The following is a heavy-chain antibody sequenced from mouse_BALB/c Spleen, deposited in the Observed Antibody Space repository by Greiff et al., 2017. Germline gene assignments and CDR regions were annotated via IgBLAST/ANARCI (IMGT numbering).Heavy chain of an antibody. V-gene: IGHV3-6*02. CDR2: ISYDGSN. Sequence: DVKLQESGPGLVKPSQSLSLTCSVTGYSITSGYYWNWIRQFPGNKLEWMGYISYDGSNNYNPSLKNRISITRDTSKNQFFLKLNSVTTEDTATYYCAKLLDYWGQGTTLTVSS. CDR3: AKLLDY. CDR1: GYSITSGYY. J-gene: IGHJ2*01.